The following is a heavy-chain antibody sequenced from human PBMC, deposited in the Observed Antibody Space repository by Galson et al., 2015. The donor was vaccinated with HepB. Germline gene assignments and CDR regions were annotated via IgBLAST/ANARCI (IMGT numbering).Heavy chain of an antibody. CDR3: ARGDGRWWTYPTDY. CDR1: GGTFSTSA. J-gene: IGHJ4*02. V-gene: IGHV1-69*13. CDR2: ITPILGAG. Sequence: SVKVSCKASGGTFSTSAISWVRQAPGHGLEWVGRITPILGAGKYAQKFQGRVTITADESTSTAYMELSSLRSGDTAVYYCARGDGRWWTYPTDYWGQGTLVTVSS. D-gene: IGHD5-24*01.